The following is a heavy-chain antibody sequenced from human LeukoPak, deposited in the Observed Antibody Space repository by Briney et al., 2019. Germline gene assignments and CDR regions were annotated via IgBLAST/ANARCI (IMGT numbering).Heavy chain of an antibody. CDR3: ARFYDSGGYLDWFDP. D-gene: IGHD3-22*01. CDR2: ICCSGST. J-gene: IGHJ5*02. V-gene: IGHV4-39*07. Sequence: PSETLSLTCTVSGGSMSSSSYYCGWIRQPPGKGLECIVSICCSGSTYYNPSLKSRVTISVDTTKNQLSLNLSSVTAADTAVYYCARFYDSGGYLDWFDPWGQGTLVTVSS. CDR1: GGSMSSSSYY.